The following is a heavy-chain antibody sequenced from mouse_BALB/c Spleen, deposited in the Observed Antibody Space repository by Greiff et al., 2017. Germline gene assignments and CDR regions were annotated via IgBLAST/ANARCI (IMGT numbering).Heavy chain of an antibody. CDR3: ARGPYGYDDAMDY. CDR1: GFTFSSYA. D-gene: IGHD2-2*01. V-gene: IGHV5-6-5*01. Sequence: EVQRVESGGGLVKPGGSLKLSCAASGFTFSSYAMSWVRQTPEKRLEWVASISSGGSTYYPDSVKGRFTISRDNARNILYLQMSSLRSEDTAMYYCARGPYGYDDAMDYWGQGTSVTVSS. J-gene: IGHJ4*01. CDR2: ISSGGST.